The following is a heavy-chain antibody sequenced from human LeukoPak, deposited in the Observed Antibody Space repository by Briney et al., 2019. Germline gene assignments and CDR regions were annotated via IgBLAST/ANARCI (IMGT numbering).Heavy chain of an antibody. J-gene: IGHJ4*02. D-gene: IGHD3-9*01. CDR3: ARGTGYFDWNPFDY. CDR2: INPNSGGT. Sequence: ASVTVSCKASGYTFTGYYMHWVRQAPGQGLEWMGWINPNSGGTNYAQKFQGRVTMTRDTSISTAYMELSRLRSDDTAVYYCARGTGYFDWNPFDYWGQGTLVTVSS. CDR1: GYTFTGYY. V-gene: IGHV1-2*02.